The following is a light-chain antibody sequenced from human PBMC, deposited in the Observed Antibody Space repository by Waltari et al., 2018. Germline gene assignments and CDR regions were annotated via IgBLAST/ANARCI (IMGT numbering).Light chain of an antibody. CDR2: DDS. V-gene: IGLV3-1*01. CDR3: QAWDRSTVV. Sequence: SYELTQPPSVSVSPGQTASITCSEANLGEKYVCWYQQKPGQSPVLLIYDDSKRPSGIPERFSGSNSGNTATLTISGTQPMDEADYYCQAWDRSTVVFGGGTKLTVL. J-gene: IGLJ2*01. CDR1: NLGEKY.